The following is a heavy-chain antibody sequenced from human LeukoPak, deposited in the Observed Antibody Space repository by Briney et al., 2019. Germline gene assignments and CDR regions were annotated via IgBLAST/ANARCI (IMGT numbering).Heavy chain of an antibody. CDR2: ISNSCDST. V-gene: IGHV3-23*01. CDR1: GLTFSSYA. D-gene: IGHD2-2*01. J-gene: IGHJ4*02. Sequence: GGSLRLPCAASGLTFSSYAMSWVRQAPGKGLEWGSIISNSCDSTYYADSVKGRFTISRDNSKNTLYLQMNSLRAEDTAAYYCAKGHTAVVPSTRDFDSWGQGTLVTVSS. CDR3: AKGHTAVVPSTRDFDS.